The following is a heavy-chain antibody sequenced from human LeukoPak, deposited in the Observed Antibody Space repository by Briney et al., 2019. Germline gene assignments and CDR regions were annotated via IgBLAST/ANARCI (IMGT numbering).Heavy chain of an antibody. D-gene: IGHD2-15*01. CDR3: ARDPRYCSGGTCPYYYYYGMDV. J-gene: IGHJ6*02. CDR2: ISGSGGST. Sequence: GGSLRLSCAASGFTFSSYAMSWVRQAPGKGLEWVSAISGSGGSTYYADSVKGRFTISRDNAKNSLYLQMNSLRAEDTAVYYCARDPRYCSGGTCPYYYYYGMDVWGQGTTVTVSS. V-gene: IGHV3-23*01. CDR1: GFTFSSYA.